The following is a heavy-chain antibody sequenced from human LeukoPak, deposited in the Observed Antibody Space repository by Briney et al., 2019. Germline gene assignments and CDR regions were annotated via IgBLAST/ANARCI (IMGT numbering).Heavy chain of an antibody. CDR3: AKDRAYDSSGYYIDSYYFDY. Sequence: GGSLRLSCTASGFTFSNYGMHWVRQAPGKGLEWVAFIRYDGSNKYYADSVKGRLTISRDNSKNTLYLQMNSLRAEDTAVYYCAKDRAYDSSGYYIDSYYFDYWGQGTLVTVSS. D-gene: IGHD3-22*01. CDR1: GFTFSNYG. V-gene: IGHV3-30*02. CDR2: IRYDGSNK. J-gene: IGHJ4*02.